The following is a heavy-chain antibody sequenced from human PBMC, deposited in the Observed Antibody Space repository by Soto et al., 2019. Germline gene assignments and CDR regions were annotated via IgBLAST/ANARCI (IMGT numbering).Heavy chain of an antibody. CDR3: AKARHVCSSTSCYNYFDY. CDR1: GFTFSSYA. J-gene: IGHJ4*02. CDR2: ISGSGGST. Sequence: EVQLLESGGGLVQPGGSLRLSCAASGFTFSSYAMSWVRQAPGKGLEWVSAISGSGGSTYYADSVKGRFTISRDNSKNTLYLQMNSLRVEDTAVYYCAKARHVCSSTSCYNYFDYWGQGTLVTVSS. V-gene: IGHV3-23*01. D-gene: IGHD2-2*02.